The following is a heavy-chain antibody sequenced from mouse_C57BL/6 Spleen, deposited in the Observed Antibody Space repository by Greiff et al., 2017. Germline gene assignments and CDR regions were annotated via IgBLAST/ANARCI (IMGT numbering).Heavy chain of an antibody. CDR1: GYTFTSYT. D-gene: IGHD1-1*01. CDR3: ARTSYYYGSSSDWYFDV. Sequence: VQLQQSGAELARPGASVKMSCKASGYTFTSYTMHWVKQRPGQGLEWIGYINPSSGYTKYNQKFKDKATLTADKSSSTAYMQLSSLTSEDSAVYYCARTSYYYGSSSDWYFDVWGTGTTVTVSS. J-gene: IGHJ1*03. V-gene: IGHV1-4*01. CDR2: INPSSGYT.